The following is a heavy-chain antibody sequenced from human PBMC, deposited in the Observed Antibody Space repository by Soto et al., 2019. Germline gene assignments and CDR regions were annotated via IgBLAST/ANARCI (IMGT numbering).Heavy chain of an antibody. Sequence: EVQLLESGGGLVQPGGSLRLSCAAPGFTFSSYAMSWVRQAPGKGLEWVSAISGSGGSTYYADSVKGRFTISRDNSKNKLYLQMNSLRAEDTAVYYCAKGVDSMTTVTTWDYFDYWGQGTLVTVSS. CDR1: GFTFSSYA. J-gene: IGHJ4*02. CDR3: AKGVDSMTTVTTWDYFDY. V-gene: IGHV3-23*01. CDR2: ISGSGGST. D-gene: IGHD4-17*01.